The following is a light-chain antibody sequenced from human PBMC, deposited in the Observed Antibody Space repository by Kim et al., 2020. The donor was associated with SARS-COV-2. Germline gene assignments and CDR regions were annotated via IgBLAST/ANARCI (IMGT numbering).Light chain of an antibody. CDR2: KAS. CDR3: VQETHWTFT. V-gene: IGKV2-30*02. CDR1: QSLVHSDGNTY. J-gene: IGKJ3*01. Sequence: DVVMTQSPLSLPVTLGQPASISCRSSQSLVHSDGNTYLNWLQQRPGQSKRRLIYKASNRDSGVPDRFSGSGSGTDFTLKISRMEAEDVGVYYCVQETHWTFTFGPGTKVDIK.